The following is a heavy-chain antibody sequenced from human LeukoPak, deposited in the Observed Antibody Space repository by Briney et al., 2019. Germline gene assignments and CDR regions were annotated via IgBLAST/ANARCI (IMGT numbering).Heavy chain of an antibody. J-gene: IGHJ6*03. CDR1: GGSFSGYY. CDR2: INHSGST. D-gene: IGHD6-13*01. V-gene: IGHV4-34*01. CDR3: ARGGQRARPYSSSWYEGYYYYYMDV. Sequence: SETLSLTCAVYGGSFSGYYWSWIRQPPGKGLEWIGEINHSGSTNYYPSLKSRVTISVDTSKNQFSLKLSSVTAADTAVYYCARGGQRARPYSSSWYEGYYYYYMDVWGKGTTVTVSS.